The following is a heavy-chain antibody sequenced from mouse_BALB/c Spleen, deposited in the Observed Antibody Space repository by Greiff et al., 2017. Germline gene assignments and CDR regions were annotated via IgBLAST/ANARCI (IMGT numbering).Heavy chain of an antibody. CDR3: ATSRVLYAMDY. J-gene: IGHJ4*01. CDR2: ISTYYGDA. V-gene: IGHV1S137*01. Sequence: QVQLKESGAELVRPGVSVKISCKGSGYTFTDYAMHWVKQSHAKSLEWIGVISTYYGDASYNQKFKGKATMTVDKSSSTAYMELARLTSEDSAIYYCATSRVLYAMDYWGQGTSVTVSS. CDR1: GYTFTDYA. D-gene: IGHD3-1*01.